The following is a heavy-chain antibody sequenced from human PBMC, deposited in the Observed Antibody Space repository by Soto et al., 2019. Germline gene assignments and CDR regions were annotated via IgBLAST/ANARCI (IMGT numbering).Heavy chain of an antibody. D-gene: IGHD3-3*01. V-gene: IGHV3-30*18. J-gene: IGHJ3*02. CDR3: AKKYYDFWSGLAFDI. CDR1: GFTFSSYG. CDR2: ISYDGSNK. Sequence: GGSLRLSCAASGFTFSSYGMHWARQAPGKGLEWVAVISYDGSNKYYADSVKGRFTISRDNSKNTLYLQMNSLRAEDTAVYYCAKKYYDFWSGLAFDIWGQGTMVTVSS.